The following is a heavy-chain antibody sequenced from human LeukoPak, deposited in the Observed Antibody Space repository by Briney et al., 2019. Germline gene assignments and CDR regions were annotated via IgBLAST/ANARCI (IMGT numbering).Heavy chain of an antibody. D-gene: IGHD4-17*01. Sequence: GGSLRLSCAAAGFNFKFYSMNWVRQAPGKGLEWVSFITSTSSDVFYADSVKGRFTISRDNAKNSLYLQMNSLRAEDTAVYYCARSGSDYGYYYGMDVWGQGTTVTVSS. CDR1: GFNFKFYS. V-gene: IGHV3-21*01. CDR2: ITSTSSDV. CDR3: ARSGSDYGYYYGMDV. J-gene: IGHJ6*02.